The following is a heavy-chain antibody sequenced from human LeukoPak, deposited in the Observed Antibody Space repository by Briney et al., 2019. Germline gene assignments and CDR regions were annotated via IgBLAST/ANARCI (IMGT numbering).Heavy chain of an antibody. D-gene: IGHD6-13*01. CDR3: AKGPKKQMVGSRGYYFDF. J-gene: IGHJ4*02. CDR1: GFTFSSYG. Sequence: GGSLRLSCAASGFTFSSYGMSWVRQAPGKGLEWVSVISGSGGSRHYADSVKGRFTISRDNSKNTLYLQVNSLRAEDTAVYFCAKGPKKQMVGSRGYYFDFWGQGTLVTVSS. V-gene: IGHV3-23*01. CDR2: ISGSGGSR.